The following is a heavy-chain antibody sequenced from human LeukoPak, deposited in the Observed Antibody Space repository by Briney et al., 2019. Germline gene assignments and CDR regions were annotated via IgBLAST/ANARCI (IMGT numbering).Heavy chain of an antibody. D-gene: IGHD1-26*01. CDR2: IYYSGST. V-gene: IGHV4-59*01. CDR3: ARLWSSPFYYYYMDV. Sequence: SETLSLTCTVSGGSISSYYWSWIRQPPGKGLEWIGYIYYSGSTNYNPSLKSRVTISVDTSKNQFSLKLSSVTAADTAVYYCARLWSSPFYYYYMDVWGKGTTVTVSS. CDR1: GGSISSYY. J-gene: IGHJ6*03.